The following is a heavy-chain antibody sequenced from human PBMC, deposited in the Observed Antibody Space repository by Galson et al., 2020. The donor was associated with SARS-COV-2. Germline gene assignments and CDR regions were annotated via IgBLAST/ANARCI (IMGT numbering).Heavy chain of an antibody. D-gene: IGHD1-1*01. CDR3: ARDTTQNWFDP. J-gene: IGHJ5*02. CDR2: IYYSGST. CDR1: GGSISSGGYY. Sequence: SETLSLTCTVSGGSISSGGYYWSWIRQHPGKGLEWIGYIYYSGSTYYNPSLKSRVTISVDTSKNQFSLKLSSVTVADTAVYYCARDTTQNWFDPWGQGTLVTVSS. V-gene: IGHV4-31*03.